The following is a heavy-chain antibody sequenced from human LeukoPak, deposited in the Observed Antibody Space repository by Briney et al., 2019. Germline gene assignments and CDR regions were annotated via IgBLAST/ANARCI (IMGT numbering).Heavy chain of an antibody. J-gene: IGHJ4*02. V-gene: IGHV4-39*07. Sequence: PSETLSLTCTVSGGSITSSSYYWGWIRQPPGKGLEWIGSIYYSGSPYYNPSLKSRVTISVDTSKNQFSLKLSSVTAADTAVYYCAREPRDQQDYWGQGTLVTVSS. CDR1: GGSITSSSYY. CDR3: AREPRDQQDY. D-gene: IGHD2-2*01. CDR2: IYYSGSP.